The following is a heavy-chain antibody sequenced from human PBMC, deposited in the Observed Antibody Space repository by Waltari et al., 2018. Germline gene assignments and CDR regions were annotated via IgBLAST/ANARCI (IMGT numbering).Heavy chain of an antibody. CDR1: GFPFSNFA. D-gene: IGHD4-17*01. J-gene: IGHJ4*02. CDR2: LNTNGGST. CDR3: ARVPSHDYGPPFHFDE. V-gene: IGHV3-23*01. Sequence: EVQLLESGGGLVQPGGSMRLSCAASGFPFSNFAMPGVRQAPGKGLEWVASLNTNGGSTYHADSVRGRFTISRDNSRNTAYLQMNSLRADDTAIYFCARVPSHDYGPPFHFDEWGQGTLVTVSS.